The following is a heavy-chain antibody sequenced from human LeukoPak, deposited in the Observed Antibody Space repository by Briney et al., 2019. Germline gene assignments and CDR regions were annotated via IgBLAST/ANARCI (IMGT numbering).Heavy chain of an antibody. CDR2: ISYDGSNK. J-gene: IGHJ4*02. CDR3: AKSSSWYSFDY. V-gene: IGHV3-30*18. CDR1: GFTFSSYG. D-gene: IGHD6-13*01. Sequence: GSLRLSCAASGFTFSSYGMHWVRQAPGKGLEWVAVISYDGSNKYYADSVKGRFTISRDNSKNTLYLQMNSLRAEDTAVYYCAKSSSWYSFDYWGQGTLVTVSS.